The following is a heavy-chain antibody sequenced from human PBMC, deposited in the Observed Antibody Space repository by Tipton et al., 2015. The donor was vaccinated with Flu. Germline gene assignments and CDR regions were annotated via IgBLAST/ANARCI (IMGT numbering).Heavy chain of an antibody. CDR1: GGSFSGYY. J-gene: IGHJ4*02. Sequence: LRLSCAVYGGSFSGYYWNWIRQPPGKGLEWIGEINHSGTTNYNPSLKSRVTISVDTSKNQLSLKLSSVTAADTAVYYCARAMVRAYYFDYWGQGTLVTVSS. CDR3: ARAMVRAYYFDY. D-gene: IGHD3-10*01. V-gene: IGHV4-34*01. CDR2: INHSGTT.